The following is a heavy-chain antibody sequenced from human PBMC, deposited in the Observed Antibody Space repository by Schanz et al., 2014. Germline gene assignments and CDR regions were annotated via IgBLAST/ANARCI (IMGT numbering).Heavy chain of an antibody. CDR3: ARGTMPGTFDI. J-gene: IGHJ3*02. V-gene: IGHV1-69*02. CDR2: FIPILDVG. D-gene: IGHD2-2*01. Sequence: QVQLVQSGAEVKKPGSSVKVSCKASRSTFSSYTISWVRQARGQGLEWVGRFIPILDVGNHAQQFQGRVTFTADKSTSTAYMELSSLRYEDTALYYCARGTMPGTFDIWGQGTMVTVSS. CDR1: RSTFSSYT.